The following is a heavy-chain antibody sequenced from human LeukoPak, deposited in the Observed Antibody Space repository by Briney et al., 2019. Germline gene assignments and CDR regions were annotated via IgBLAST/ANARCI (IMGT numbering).Heavy chain of an antibody. CDR3: ARIAYSGSYFDY. CDR2: IDWDDDK. Sequence: SGPTLVIPTHTLTLTCTFSGFSLSTSGICVSWIRQPPGKALEWLARIDWDDDKYFRTSLKTRLTISKDTSKNQVVLTMTNMDPVDTATYYCARIAYSGSYFDYWGQGTLVTVSS. D-gene: IGHD1-26*01. V-gene: IGHV2-70*11. CDR1: GFSLSTSGIC. J-gene: IGHJ4*02.